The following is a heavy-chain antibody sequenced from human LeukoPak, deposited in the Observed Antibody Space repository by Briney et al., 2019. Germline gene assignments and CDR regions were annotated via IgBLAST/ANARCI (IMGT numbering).Heavy chain of an antibody. CDR1: GFTFSSYA. CDR3: AKDLGVVIAIYFDY. D-gene: IGHD2-21*01. J-gene: IGHJ4*02. Sequence: PGGSLRLSCAASGFTFSSYAMSWVRQAPGKGLEWVSAISGSGGSTYYADSVKDRFTISRDNSKNTLYLQMNSLRAEDTAVYYCAKDLGVVIAIYFDYWGQGTLVTVSS. CDR2: ISGSGGST. V-gene: IGHV3-23*01.